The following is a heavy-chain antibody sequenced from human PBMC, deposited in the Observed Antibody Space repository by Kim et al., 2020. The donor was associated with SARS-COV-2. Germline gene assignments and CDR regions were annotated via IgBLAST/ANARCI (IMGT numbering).Heavy chain of an antibody. J-gene: IGHJ4*02. Sequence: SETLSLTCAVYGGSFSGYYWSWIRQPPGKGLEWIGEINHSGSTNYNPSLKSRVTISVDTSKNQFSLKLSSVTAADTAVYYCARDERAFDYWGQGTLVTVSS. CDR3: ARDERAFDY. V-gene: IGHV4-34*01. CDR2: INHSGST. CDR1: GGSFSGYY.